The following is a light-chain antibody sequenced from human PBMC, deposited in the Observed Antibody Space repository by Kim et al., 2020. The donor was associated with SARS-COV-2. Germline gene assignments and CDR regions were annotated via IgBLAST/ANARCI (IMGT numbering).Light chain of an antibody. CDR2: DVS. J-gene: IGLJ1*01. CDR3: SSYTRSSAG. V-gene: IGLV2-14*03. CDR1: SSDVGGYNY. Sequence: QSALTQPASVSGSPGQSITISCTGTSSDVGGYNYVSWYQQHPGKAPKLMIYDVSNRPSGVSNRFSGSKSGNTASLTISGLQAEDEADYYCSSYTRSSAGFGTGTKVTVL.